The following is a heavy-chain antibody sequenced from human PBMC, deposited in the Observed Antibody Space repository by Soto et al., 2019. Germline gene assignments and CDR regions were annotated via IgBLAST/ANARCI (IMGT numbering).Heavy chain of an antibody. CDR3: VKGEGWLHFDY. J-gene: IGHJ4*02. D-gene: IGHD6-19*01. CDR2: ISGSGGST. CDR1: GFTFSSYA. Sequence: GGSLRLSCAASGFTFSSYAMSWVRQAPGKGLEWVSAISGSGGSTYYADSVKGRFTISRDNSKNTLYLQMSSLRAEDTAVYYCVKGEGWLHFDYWGQGTLVTVSS. V-gene: IGHV3-23*01.